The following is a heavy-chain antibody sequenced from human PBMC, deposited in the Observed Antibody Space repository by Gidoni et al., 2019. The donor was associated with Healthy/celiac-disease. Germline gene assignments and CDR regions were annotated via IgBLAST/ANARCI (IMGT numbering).Heavy chain of an antibody. Sequence: EVQLVESGGGLVKPGGSLRLSCAASGFPFISYSMNGVRQAPGKGLEWVSSISSSSSYIYYADSVKGRFTISRDNAKNSLYLQMNSLRAEDTAVYYCALTAYYDFWSGGGMDVWGQGTTVTVSS. CDR3: ALTAYYDFWSGGGMDV. CDR1: GFPFISYS. D-gene: IGHD3-3*01. CDR2: ISSSSSYI. J-gene: IGHJ6*02. V-gene: IGHV3-21*01.